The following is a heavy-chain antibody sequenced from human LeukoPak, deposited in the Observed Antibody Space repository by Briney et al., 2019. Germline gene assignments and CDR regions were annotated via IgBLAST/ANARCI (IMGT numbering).Heavy chain of an antibody. Sequence: SETLSLTCAVYGGSFSGYSWSWIRQPPGKGLEWIGYIYHSGSTYYNPSLKSRVTISVDRSKNQFSLKLSSVTAADTAVYYCARGVSRLRFLEHDAFDIWGQGTMVTVSS. D-gene: IGHD3-3*01. J-gene: IGHJ3*02. V-gene: IGHV4-30-2*01. CDR2: IYHSGST. CDR1: GGSFSGYS. CDR3: ARGVSRLRFLEHDAFDI.